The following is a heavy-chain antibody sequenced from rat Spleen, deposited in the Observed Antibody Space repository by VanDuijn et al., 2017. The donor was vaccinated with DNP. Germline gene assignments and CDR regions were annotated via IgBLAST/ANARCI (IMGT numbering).Heavy chain of an antibody. V-gene: IGHV5S23*01. CDR1: GFTLSDYD. J-gene: IGHJ3*01. Sequence: EVQLVESGGGLVQPGRSLKLSCVTSGFTLSDYDMAWVRQAPTKGLEWVASISHGGGSTYYRDSVKGRVTISRDNAKSTLYLQMDSLRSEDTATYYCARWPLAYWGQGTLVTVSS. CDR3: ARWPLAY. CDR2: ISHGGGST. D-gene: IGHD3-1*01.